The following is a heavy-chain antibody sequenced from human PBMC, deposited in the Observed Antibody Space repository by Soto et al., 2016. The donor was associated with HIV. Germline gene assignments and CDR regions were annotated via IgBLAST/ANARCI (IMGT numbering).Heavy chain of an antibody. D-gene: IGHD3-10*01. Sequence: QVQLVQSGAEVKKPGASVKVSCKASGYTFTSYDINWVRQATGQGLEWMGWMNPNSGNTGYAQKFQGRVTITGNTSISTAYMELSSLRSEDTAVYYCARGTYYYGSGSHYYFDYWGQGTLVTVSS. CDR2: MNPNSGNT. CDR3: ARGTYYYGSGSHYYFDY. J-gene: IGHJ4*02. V-gene: IGHV1-8*03. CDR1: GYTFTSYD.